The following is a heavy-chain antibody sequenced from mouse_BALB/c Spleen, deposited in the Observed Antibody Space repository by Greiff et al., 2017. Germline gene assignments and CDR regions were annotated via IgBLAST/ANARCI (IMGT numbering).Heavy chain of an antibody. J-gene: IGHJ4*01. CDR2: IDPNSGGT. CDR3: TSGPSAMDY. CDR1: GYTFTSYW. V-gene: IGHV1S36*01. Sequence: VKLVESGAELVKPGASVKLSCKASGYTFTSYWMHWVKQRPGRGLEWIGRIDPNSGGTKYNEKFKSKATLTVDKPSSTAYMQLSSLTSEDSAVYYCTSGPSAMDYWGQGTSVTVSS.